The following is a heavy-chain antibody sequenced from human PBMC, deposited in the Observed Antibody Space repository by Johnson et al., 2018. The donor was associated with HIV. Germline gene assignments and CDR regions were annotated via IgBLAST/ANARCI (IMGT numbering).Heavy chain of an antibody. Sequence: QVQLVESGGGVVQPGRSLRLSCAASGFTFSSYPMHWVRQAPGKGLEWVGVISYDGNSKYYADSVKGRFTISRDNSKNTLYLQMNSLRVEDTAVYYCAKDPPPNYNFWSGYPRSDAFDIWGQGTMVTVSS. CDR3: AKDPPPNYNFWSGYPRSDAFDI. D-gene: IGHD3-3*01. CDR1: GFTFSSYP. J-gene: IGHJ3*02. CDR2: ISYDGNSK. V-gene: IGHV3-30*04.